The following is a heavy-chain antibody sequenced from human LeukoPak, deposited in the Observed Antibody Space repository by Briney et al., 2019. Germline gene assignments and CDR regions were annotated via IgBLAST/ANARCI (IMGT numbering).Heavy chain of an antibody. J-gene: IGHJ4*02. D-gene: IGHD5-18*01. Sequence: GGSLRLSCAASGFTFSSYSMNWVRQAPGKGLEWVSYISSSSSTIYYADSVKGRFTISRDNAKNSLYLQMNSLRADDTAVYYCARVGMQLWSSFDYWGQGTLVAVSS. CDR3: ARVGMQLWSSFDY. CDR1: GFTFSSYS. CDR2: ISSSSSTI. V-gene: IGHV3-48*01.